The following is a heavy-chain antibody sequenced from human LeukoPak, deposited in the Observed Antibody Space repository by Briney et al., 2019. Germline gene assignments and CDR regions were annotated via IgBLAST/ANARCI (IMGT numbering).Heavy chain of an antibody. Sequence: SETLSLTCSVSGGSFSSYFWSWVRQPAGKGLEWIGRIYPSGNTNYNPSLKSRVTLSVDTSKTQFSLRLSSVTAADTAIYYCARGAYCSSINCYGFDYWGQGTQVTASS. J-gene: IGHJ4*02. CDR1: GGSFSSYF. D-gene: IGHD2-2*01. CDR2: IYPSGNT. CDR3: ARGAYCSSINCYGFDY. V-gene: IGHV4-4*07.